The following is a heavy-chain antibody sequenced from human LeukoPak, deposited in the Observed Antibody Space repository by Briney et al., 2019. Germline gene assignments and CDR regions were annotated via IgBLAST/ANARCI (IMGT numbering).Heavy chain of an antibody. D-gene: IGHD3-9*01. CDR3: ARVSFRGGGRIRYFYYYYMDV. CDR2: INPNSGGT. J-gene: IGHJ6*03. V-gene: IGHV1-2*02. CDR1: GYTFTGYY. Sequence: ASVKVSCKASGYTFTGYYMHWVRQAPGQGLEWRGWINPNSGGTNYAQKFQGRVTMTRDTSIRTAYMELSRLRSDDTAVYYCARVSFRGGGRIRYFYYYYMDVWGKGTTVTIS.